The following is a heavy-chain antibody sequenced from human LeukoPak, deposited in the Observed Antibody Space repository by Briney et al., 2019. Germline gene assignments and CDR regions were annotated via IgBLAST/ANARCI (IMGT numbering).Heavy chain of an antibody. V-gene: IGHV4-59*12. CDR3: ARENIGYSSSWYFDY. Sequence: SETLSLTCTVSGGSISSYYWSWIRQPPGKGLEWIAYISDIGSINYNPSLKSRVTMSVDTSKNQFSLKLSSVTAADTAVYYCARENIGYSSSWYFDYWGQGTLVTVSS. D-gene: IGHD6-13*01. CDR2: ISDIGSI. CDR1: GGSISSYY. J-gene: IGHJ4*02.